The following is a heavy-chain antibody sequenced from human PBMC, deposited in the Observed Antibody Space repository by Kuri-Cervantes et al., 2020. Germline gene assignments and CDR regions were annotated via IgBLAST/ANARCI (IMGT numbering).Heavy chain of an antibody. CDR3: ARESGFGIFGVVTYYFDY. D-gene: IGHD3-3*01. Sequence: SLKISCAASGFTFSSYGMHWVRQAPGKGMEWVAVISYDGSNNYYADSVKGRFTISRDNSKTTLYLQMNSLRAEDTAVYYCARESGFGIFGVVTYYFDYWGQGTLVTVSS. CDR1: GFTFSSYG. J-gene: IGHJ4*02. CDR2: ISYDGSNN. V-gene: IGHV3-30*03.